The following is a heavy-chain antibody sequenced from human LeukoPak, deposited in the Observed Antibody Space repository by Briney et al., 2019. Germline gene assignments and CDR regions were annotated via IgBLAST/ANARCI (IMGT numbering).Heavy chain of an antibody. CDR2: INTDGSYI. D-gene: IGHD3-9*01. CDR3: TTFGIDWSLSY. CDR1: GFIFSSWW. J-gene: IGHJ4*02. V-gene: IGHV3-74*01. Sequence: GGSLRLSCAASGFIFSSWWMIWFRRLPGKGLVSVSHINTDGSYIRYADSVKGRFTISRDNAKNTLYLQMNSLRPEDTGVYYCTTFGIDWSLSYWGQGALVTASS.